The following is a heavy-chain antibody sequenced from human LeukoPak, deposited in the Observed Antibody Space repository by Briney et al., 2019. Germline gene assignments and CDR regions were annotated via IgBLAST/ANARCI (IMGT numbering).Heavy chain of an antibody. CDR2: ISYDGSNK. Sequence: GGSLRLSCAASGFTFSSYAMHWVRQAPGKGLEWVAVISYDGSNKYYADSVKGRFTISRDNSKNTLYLQMNSLRAEDTAVYYCARDSPPLTGTTPVAFDIWGQGTMVTVSS. CDR1: GFTFSSYA. J-gene: IGHJ3*02. V-gene: IGHV3-30-3*01. D-gene: IGHD1-14*01. CDR3: ARDSPPLTGTTPVAFDI.